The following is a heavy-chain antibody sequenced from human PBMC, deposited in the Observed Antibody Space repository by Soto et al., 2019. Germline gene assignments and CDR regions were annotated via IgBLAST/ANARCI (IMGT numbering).Heavy chain of an antibody. D-gene: IGHD2-8*02. CDR3: AHRLPTGSGLLYFDY. Sequence: QITLKASGPTLVKPTQTLTLTCSFSGFSFSINGVGVGWIRQPPGKALEWLAVIYWDDNKLYKPSLKSRLTIXMDXSXTQVVLTMTNMDPVDTATYYCAHRLPTGSGLLYFDYWGQGTLITVSS. CDR2: IYWDDNK. V-gene: IGHV2-5*02. CDR1: GFSFSINGVG. J-gene: IGHJ4*02.